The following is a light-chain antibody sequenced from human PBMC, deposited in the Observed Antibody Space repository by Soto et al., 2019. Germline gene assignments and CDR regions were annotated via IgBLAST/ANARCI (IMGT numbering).Light chain of an antibody. CDR1: QSISSW. V-gene: IGKV1-5*01. J-gene: IGKJ1*01. CDR2: DAS. CDR3: XXYNTYST. Sequence: DIQMTQSPSTLSASVGDRVTITCRASQSISSWLAWYQQKPGKAPKLLIYDASSLESGVPSRFSGSGSGTEFTLTISSLQPDDFATXXXXXYNTYSTFGQGTKVDIK.